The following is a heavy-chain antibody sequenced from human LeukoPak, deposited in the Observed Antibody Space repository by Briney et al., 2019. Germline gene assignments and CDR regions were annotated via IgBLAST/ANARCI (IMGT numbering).Heavy chain of an antibody. Sequence: ASVKVSCKASGYTFTSYDINWVRQATGQGLEWMGWMNPNSGNTGYAQKFQGRVTMTRNTSISTAYMELSSPRSEDTAVYYCARRGYDFWSGYYTHYYYYMDVWGKGTTVTVSS. CDR1: GYTFTSYD. CDR2: MNPNSGNT. V-gene: IGHV1-8*01. J-gene: IGHJ6*03. CDR3: ARRGYDFWSGYYTHYYYYMDV. D-gene: IGHD3-3*01.